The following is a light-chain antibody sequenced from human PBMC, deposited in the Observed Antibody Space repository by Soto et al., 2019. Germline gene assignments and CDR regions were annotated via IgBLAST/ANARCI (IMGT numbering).Light chain of an antibody. Sequence: EIVMTQSPATLSVSPGERATLSCRASQSVSNDLAWYQQIPGQAPRLLIYGASARATGVPARFSGSGSGTEFTLTISRMKSEDFAVYYCQQYNNWWTFGQGTKVDIK. V-gene: IGKV3-15*01. J-gene: IGKJ1*01. CDR2: GAS. CDR3: QQYNNWWT. CDR1: QSVSND.